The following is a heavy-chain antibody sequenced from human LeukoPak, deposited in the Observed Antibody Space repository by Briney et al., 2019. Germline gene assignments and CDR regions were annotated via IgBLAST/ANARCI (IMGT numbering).Heavy chain of an antibody. D-gene: IGHD3-22*01. J-gene: IGHJ5*01. Sequence: ASVKVSCKASGYTFTAYYIHWVRQAPGQGLEWMGWINPNRGDTKYAQKFQGRVTMTRDTSISTAYMELSRLRSDDTAVYYCARDANYYDSSGFYYAKWFDSWGQGTLVTVSS. CDR3: ARDANYYDSSGFYYAKWFDS. V-gene: IGHV1-2*02. CDR1: GYTFTAYY. CDR2: INPNRGDT.